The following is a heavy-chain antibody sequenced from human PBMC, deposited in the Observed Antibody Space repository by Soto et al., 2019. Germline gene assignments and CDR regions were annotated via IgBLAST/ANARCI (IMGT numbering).Heavy chain of an antibody. CDR1: GFTFSSYA. D-gene: IGHD2-2*01. V-gene: IGHV3-30-3*01. J-gene: IGHJ4*02. CDR2: ISFDGNNK. CDR3: GRCSSTSCHLGADY. Sequence: GSLRLSCAASGFTFSSYALHWVRQAPGRGLEWVALISFDGNNKYYANSVKGRFTISRDNSKNTLYLQMSSLRAEDTAVYYCGRCSSTSCHLGADYWGQGNLVTVSS.